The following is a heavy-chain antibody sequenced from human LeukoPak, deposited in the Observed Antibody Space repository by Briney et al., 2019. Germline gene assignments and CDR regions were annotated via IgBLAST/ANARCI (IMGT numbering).Heavy chain of an antibody. CDR3: AKEQKSKGFFDY. CDR2: ISGSGAGT. J-gene: IGHJ4*02. Sequence: GGSLRLSCAASGFTFSTYAMSWVRQAPGKGLEWVSTISGSGAGTYYADSVKGRFTISRDNSKNTLYLQMNSLRAEDTAVYYCAKEQKSKGFFDYWGQGTLVTVSS. V-gene: IGHV3-23*01. CDR1: GFTFSTYA.